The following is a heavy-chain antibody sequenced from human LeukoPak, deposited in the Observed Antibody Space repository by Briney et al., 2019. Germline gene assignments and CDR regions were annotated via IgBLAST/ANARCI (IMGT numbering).Heavy chain of an antibody. V-gene: IGHV3-7*01. Sequence: PGGSLRLSCAASGFTYSSYWMSWVRQGPGKGLEWVANIKQDGSAKLYVDSVKGRFTISRDDATNSLYLQMNSLREEDTAVYYCARVGWFSEPADYWGQGTLVTVSS. J-gene: IGHJ4*02. D-gene: IGHD1-14*01. CDR1: GFTYSSYW. CDR3: ARVGWFSEPADY. CDR2: IKQDGSAK.